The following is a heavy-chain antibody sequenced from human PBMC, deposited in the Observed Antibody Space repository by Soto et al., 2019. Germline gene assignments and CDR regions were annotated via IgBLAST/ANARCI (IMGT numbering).Heavy chain of an antibody. CDR1: GYTFTTYG. CDR3: AREWEMCYYYCGLDV. Sequence: QVQLVQSGAEVRKPGASVKVSCKASGYTFTTYGISWVRQAPGQGLEWMGWISGYNGHTKYAQKFQGRVTMTTDTSTSTVYLDRRSMRSDDTAFDYCAREWEMCYYYCGLDVWGQGTTVNVSS. J-gene: IGHJ6*02. CDR2: ISGYNGHT. V-gene: IGHV1-18*01. D-gene: IGHD1-26*01.